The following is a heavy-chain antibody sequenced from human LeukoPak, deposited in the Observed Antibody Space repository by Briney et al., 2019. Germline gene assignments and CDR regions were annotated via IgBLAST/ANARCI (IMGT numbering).Heavy chain of an antibody. Sequence: GGSLRLSCAASGFTFSSYWMSWVRQAPGKGLEWVANIKQDGSEKYYVDSVKGRFTISRDNAKNSLYLQMNSLRAEDTAVYYCARANGRYYYDSSGYYNGLDYFDYWGQGTLVTVSS. CDR2: IKQDGSEK. J-gene: IGHJ4*02. CDR1: GFTFSSYW. V-gene: IGHV3-7*01. D-gene: IGHD3-22*01. CDR3: ARANGRYYYDSSGYYNGLDYFDY.